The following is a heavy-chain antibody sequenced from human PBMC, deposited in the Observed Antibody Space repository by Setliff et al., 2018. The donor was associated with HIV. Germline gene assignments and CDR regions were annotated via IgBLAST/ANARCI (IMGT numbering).Heavy chain of an antibody. V-gene: IGHV1-2*04. D-gene: IGHD6-13*01. CDR2: INPNSGDT. Sequence: ASVKVSCKASGYTFTGYYMHWVRQAPGQGLEWMGWINPNSGDTNYAQKFQGWVTMTRDTSISTVYMELSSLRSEDTAVYYCARIPGSSWYNGFDIWGQGTMVTVSS. CDR1: GYTFTGYY. J-gene: IGHJ3*02. CDR3: ARIPGSSWYNGFDI.